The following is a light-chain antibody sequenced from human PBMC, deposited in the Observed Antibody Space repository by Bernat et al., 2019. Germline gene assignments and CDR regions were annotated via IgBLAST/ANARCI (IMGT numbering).Light chain of an antibody. CDR3: QQRSSWPRT. CDR1: QNITSY. J-gene: IGKJ1*01. CDR2: DAS. Sequence: EIVLTQSPATLSLSPGERATLSCRASQNITSYLHWYQQKPGQAPRLLIYDASNRATGIPARISGSGSGTDFTLTISGLEPEDFAVYYCQQRSSWPRTFGQGTKVEI. V-gene: IGKV3-11*01.